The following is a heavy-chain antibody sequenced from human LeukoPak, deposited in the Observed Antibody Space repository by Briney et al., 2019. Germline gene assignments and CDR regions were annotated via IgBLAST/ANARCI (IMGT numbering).Heavy chain of an antibody. D-gene: IGHD3-9*01. CDR1: GYTFTGYY. J-gene: IGHJ4*02. CDR3: ARGLVYYDILTGYYTYYFDY. V-gene: IGHV1-2*02. Sequence: ASVKVSCKASGYTFTGYYMHWVRQAPGQGLEWMGWINPNSGGTNYAQKLQGRVTMTRDTSISTAYMELSRLRSDDTAVYYCARGLVYYDILTGYYTYYFDYWGQGTLVTVSS. CDR2: INPNSGGT.